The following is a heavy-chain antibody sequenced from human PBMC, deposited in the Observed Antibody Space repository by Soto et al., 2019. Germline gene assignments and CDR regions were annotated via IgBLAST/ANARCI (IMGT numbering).Heavy chain of an antibody. CDR1: GFTVSSNY. Sequence: GGSLRLSCAASGFTVSSNYMSWVRQAPGKGLEWVSVIYSGGSTYYADSVKGRFTISRDNSKNTLYLQMNTVSAEDTAVYYCARESWDSSSWCPDYWGQGTQVTVSS. D-gene: IGHD6-13*01. CDR3: ARESWDSSSWCPDY. J-gene: IGHJ4*02. V-gene: IGHV3-66*01. CDR2: IYSGGST.